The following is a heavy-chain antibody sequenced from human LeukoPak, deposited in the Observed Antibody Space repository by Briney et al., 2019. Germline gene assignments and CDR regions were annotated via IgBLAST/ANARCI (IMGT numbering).Heavy chain of an antibody. Sequence: SETLSLTCAVSGGSISSGGYSWSWIRQPPGKGLEWIGYIYHSGSTYYNPSLKSRVTISVDRSKNQFSLKLSSVTAADTAVYYCARYDCSSTSCYDPRYWCFDLWGHGTLVTVSS. CDR1: GGSISSGGYS. J-gene: IGHJ2*01. V-gene: IGHV4-30-2*01. D-gene: IGHD2-2*01. CDR2: IYHSGST. CDR3: ARYDCSSTSCYDPRYWCFDL.